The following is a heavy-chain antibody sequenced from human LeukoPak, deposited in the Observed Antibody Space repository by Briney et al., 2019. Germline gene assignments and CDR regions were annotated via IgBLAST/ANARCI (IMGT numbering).Heavy chain of an antibody. J-gene: IGHJ4*02. V-gene: IGHV1-46*01. Sequence: ASVKVSCKASGYTFTSYYMHWVRQAPGQGLEWMGIINPSGGSTSYAQKFQGRVTMTRDTSTSTVYMELRSLRSDDTAVYYCARDPPLNFIAVAGTRFDCWGQGTLVTVSS. CDR1: GYTFTSYY. D-gene: IGHD6-19*01. CDR2: INPSGGST. CDR3: ARDPPLNFIAVAGTRFDC.